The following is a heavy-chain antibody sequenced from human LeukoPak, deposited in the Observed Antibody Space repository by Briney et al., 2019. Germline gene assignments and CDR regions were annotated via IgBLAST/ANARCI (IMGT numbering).Heavy chain of an antibody. D-gene: IGHD6-19*01. J-gene: IGHJ4*02. Sequence: GGSLRLSCAASGFTFSNHWMHWVRQAPAKGLVWVSLVNSDGRSVNYADSVKGRFTISRDNAKNTLYLQMTSLRVEDTAVYYCVRGSVAAYTSPLDYWGQGTLVTVSS. CDR3: VRGSVAAYTSPLDY. CDR2: VNSDGRSV. V-gene: IGHV3-74*01. CDR1: GFTFSNHW.